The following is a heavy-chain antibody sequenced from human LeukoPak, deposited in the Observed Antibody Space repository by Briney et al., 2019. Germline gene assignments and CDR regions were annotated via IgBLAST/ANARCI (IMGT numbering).Heavy chain of an antibody. CDR3: ARHTGSIVWFDY. CDR1: GGSISNYY. J-gene: IGHJ5*01. D-gene: IGHD3-3*02. V-gene: IGHV4-59*08. Sequence: PSETLSLTCTVSGGSISNYYWSWIRQPPGKGLEWIGYIYYSGRINYNPPLKSRVTISVDTSKNQFSLKLSSVTAADTAVYYCARHTGSIVWFDYWGQGALVTVSS. CDR2: IYYSGRI.